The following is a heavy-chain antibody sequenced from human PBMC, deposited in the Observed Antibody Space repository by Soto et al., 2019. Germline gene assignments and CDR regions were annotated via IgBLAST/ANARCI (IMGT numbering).Heavy chain of an antibody. CDR2: INPSGGST. J-gene: IGHJ3*02. Sequence: ASEKVSCKASGYTFTSYYMHWVRQAPGQGLEWMGIINPSGGSTSYAQKFQGRVTMTRDTSTSTVYMELSSLRSEDTAVYYCARDMATYYYDSSGYYPDAFDIWGQGTMVTVS. CDR3: ARDMATYYYDSSGYYPDAFDI. D-gene: IGHD3-22*01. V-gene: IGHV1-46*01. CDR1: GYTFTSYY.